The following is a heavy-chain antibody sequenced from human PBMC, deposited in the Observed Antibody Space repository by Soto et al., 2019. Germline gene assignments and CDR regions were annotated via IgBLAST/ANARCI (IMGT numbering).Heavy chain of an antibody. CDR3: ARVPGTKWLDYFDY. Sequence: EVQLVESGGGLVQPGGSLRLSCAASGFTFSDHYMDWVRQAPGKGLEWVGRTRNKANSYTTEYAASVKGRFTISRDDSKNSLYLQMNSLKTEDTAVYYCARVPGTKWLDYFDYWGQGTLVTVSS. V-gene: IGHV3-72*01. CDR1: GFTFSDHY. D-gene: IGHD6-19*01. CDR2: TRNKANSYTT. J-gene: IGHJ4*02.